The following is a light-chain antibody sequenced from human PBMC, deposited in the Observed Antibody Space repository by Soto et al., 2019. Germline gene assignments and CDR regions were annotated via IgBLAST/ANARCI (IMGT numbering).Light chain of an antibody. CDR3: QQYASSPVYT. CDR2: GAS. Sequence: EIVLTQSPGTLSLSPGERATLSCRASQSVSSSYLAWYQQKPGQAPRPLIYGASSRATGIPDRFSGSGSGTDFTLTISRLEPEDFAVYYCQQYASSPVYTFGQGTKLAIK. V-gene: IGKV3-20*01. CDR1: QSVSSSY. J-gene: IGKJ2*01.